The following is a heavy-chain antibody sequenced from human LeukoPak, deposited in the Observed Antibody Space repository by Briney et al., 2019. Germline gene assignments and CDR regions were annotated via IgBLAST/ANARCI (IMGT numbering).Heavy chain of an antibody. Sequence: GGSLRLSCAASGFTFSSYSMNWVRQAPGQGLEWVSSISGSGGSTYSADSVKGRFTISRDNSKNTLYLQMNSLRAEDTALYYCAKDRSCTNDICHGDFDYWGQGTLVTVSS. V-gene: IGHV3-23*01. D-gene: IGHD2-8*01. CDR1: GFTFSSYS. CDR3: AKDRSCTNDICHGDFDY. J-gene: IGHJ4*02. CDR2: ISGSGGST.